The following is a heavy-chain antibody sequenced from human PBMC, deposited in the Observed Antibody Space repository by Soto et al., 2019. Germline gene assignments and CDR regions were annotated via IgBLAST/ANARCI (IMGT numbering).Heavy chain of an antibody. Sequence: QLQLQESGPGLVKPSETLSLTCTVSGGSISSSSYYRGWIRQPPGKGLEWIGSIYYSGSTYYNPSLKSRVTISVDTSKNQFSLKLSSVTAADTAVYYCASLRYCSSTSCPDYWGQGTLVTVPS. CDR2: IYYSGST. V-gene: IGHV4-39*01. D-gene: IGHD2-2*01. CDR1: GGSISSSSYY. CDR3: ASLRYCSSTSCPDY. J-gene: IGHJ4*02.